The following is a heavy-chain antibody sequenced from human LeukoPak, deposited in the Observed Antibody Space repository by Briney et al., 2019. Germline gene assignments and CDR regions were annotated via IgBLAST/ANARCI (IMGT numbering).Heavy chain of an antibody. J-gene: IGHJ4*02. CDR2: ISSSSSYI. CDR1: GFTFSSYS. D-gene: IGHD1-26*01. V-gene: IGHV3-21*01. Sequence: PGGSLRLSCAASGFTFSSYSMNWVRQAPGKGLEWVSSISSSSSYIYYADSVKGRFTISRDNAKNSLYLQMNSLRAEDTAVYYCARTDTTSFGYFDHWGRGTLVTVSS. CDR3: ARTDTTSFGYFDH.